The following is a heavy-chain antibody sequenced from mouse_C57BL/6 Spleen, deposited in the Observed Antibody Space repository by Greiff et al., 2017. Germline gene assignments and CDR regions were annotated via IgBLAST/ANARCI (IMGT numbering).Heavy chain of an antibody. CDR1: GYTFTSYW. Sequence: VQLQQPGAELVKPGASVKLSCKASGYTFTSYWMHWVKQRPGRGLGWIGRIDPNSGGTKYNEKFKSKATLTVDKPSSTAYMQLSSLTSEDSAVYYCASNYYDPSMDYWGQGTSVTVSS. V-gene: IGHV1-72*01. CDR2: IDPNSGGT. J-gene: IGHJ4*01. CDR3: ASNYYDPSMDY. D-gene: IGHD2-4*01.